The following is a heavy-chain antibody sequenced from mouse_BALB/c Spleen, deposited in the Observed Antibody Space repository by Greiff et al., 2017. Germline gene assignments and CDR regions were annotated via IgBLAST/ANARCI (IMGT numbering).Heavy chain of an antibody. Sequence: EVKLMESGGDLVKPGGSLKLSCAASGFTFSSYGMSWVRQTPDKRLEWVATISSGGSYTYYPDSVKGRFTISRDNAKNTLYLQMSSLKSEDTAMYYCARLGEQAWFAYWGQGTLVTVSA. CDR2: ISSGGSYT. V-gene: IGHV5-6*01. J-gene: IGHJ3*01. CDR1: GFTFSSYG. CDR3: ARLGEQAWFAY.